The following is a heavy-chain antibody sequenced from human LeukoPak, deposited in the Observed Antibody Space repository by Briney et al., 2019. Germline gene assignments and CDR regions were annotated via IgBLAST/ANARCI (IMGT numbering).Heavy chain of an antibody. Sequence: GASVKVSCKASGGTFSSYAISWVRQAPGQGLEWMGRIIPILGIANYAQKFQGRVTITADKSTSTAYMELSSLRSEDTAVYYCAYGSNWVPLGYWGQGTLVTVSS. D-gene: IGHD7-27*01. V-gene: IGHV1-69*04. J-gene: IGHJ4*02. CDR3: AYGSNWVPLGY. CDR2: IIPILGIA. CDR1: GGTFSSYA.